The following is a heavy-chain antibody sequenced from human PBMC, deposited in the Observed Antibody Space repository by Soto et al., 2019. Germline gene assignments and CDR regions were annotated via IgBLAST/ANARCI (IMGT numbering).Heavy chain of an antibody. D-gene: IGHD1-26*01. V-gene: IGHV1-58*02. CDR3: AAGIRPGAGDPHYYMDV. CDR1: GFTFTSSA. CDR2: IVVGSGNT. Sequence: ASVKVSCKASGFTFTSSAMQWVRQARGQRLEWIGWIVVGSGNTNYAQKFQERVTITRDMSTSTAYMELSSLRSEDTAVYYCAAGIRPGAGDPHYYMDVWGKGTTVTVSS. J-gene: IGHJ6*03.